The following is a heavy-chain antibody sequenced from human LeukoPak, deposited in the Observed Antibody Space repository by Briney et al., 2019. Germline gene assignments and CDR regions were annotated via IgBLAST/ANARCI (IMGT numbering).Heavy chain of an antibody. V-gene: IGHV3-30*04. J-gene: IGHJ4*02. CDR1: GFTFSTYP. CDR3: KEVDY. CDR2: ISYDGSDK. Sequence: GRSLRLSCAASGFTFSTYPMHWVRQAPGKGLEWVAGISYDGSDKYYAASVKGRFTISRDNSKSTLYLQMNSLRAEDTAIYYCKEVDYWGQGTLVTVSS.